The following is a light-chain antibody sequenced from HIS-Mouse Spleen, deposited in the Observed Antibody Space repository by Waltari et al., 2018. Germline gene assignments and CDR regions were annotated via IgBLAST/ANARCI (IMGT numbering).Light chain of an antibody. J-gene: IGLJ3*02. CDR2: EGS. Sequence: QSALTQPASVSGSPGQSITISCTGTSRDVGRYNLLSWYQPHPGKAPKLMIYEGSKRPSGVSNRFSGSKSGNTASLTISGLQAEDEADYYCCSYAGSSTWVFGGGTKLTVL. CDR1: SRDVGRYNL. V-gene: IGLV2-23*01. CDR3: CSYAGSSTWV.